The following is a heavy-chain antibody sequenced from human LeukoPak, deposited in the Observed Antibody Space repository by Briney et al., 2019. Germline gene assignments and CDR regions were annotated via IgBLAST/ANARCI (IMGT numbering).Heavy chain of an antibody. V-gene: IGHV4-61*01. CDR2: IYYSGST. J-gene: IGHJ4*02. CDR3: ATLKRVSIAARPDFGY. Sequence: SETLSLTCTVSGGSVSSGSYYWSWIRQPPGKGLEWIGYIYYSGSTNYNPSLKSRVTISVDTSKNQFSLKLSSVTAADTAVYYCATLKRVSIAARPDFGYWGQGTLVTVSS. D-gene: IGHD6-6*01. CDR1: GGSVSSGSYY.